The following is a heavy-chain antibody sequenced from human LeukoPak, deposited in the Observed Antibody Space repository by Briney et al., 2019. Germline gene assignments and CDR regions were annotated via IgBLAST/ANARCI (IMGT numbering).Heavy chain of an antibody. J-gene: IGHJ4*02. V-gene: IGHV4-59*01. CDR3: ARDGYSDSSGYDSPPSV. D-gene: IGHD3-22*01. CDR2: MSYNGRS. Sequence: SETLSLTCTVSGGSISSYYWSWIRQPPGKGLEWIGYMSYNGRSSYNPSLRSRVTISVDASKKQFSLKLSSVTAADTAVYYCARDGYSDSSGYDSPPSVWGQGTLVTVSS. CDR1: GGSISSYY.